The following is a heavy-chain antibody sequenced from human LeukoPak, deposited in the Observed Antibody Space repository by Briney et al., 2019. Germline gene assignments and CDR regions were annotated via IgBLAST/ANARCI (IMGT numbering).Heavy chain of an antibody. D-gene: IGHD5-24*01. J-gene: IGHJ4*02. Sequence: GGSLRLSCAASGFTFSSYAMHWVRQAPGKGLEWVAVISYDGSNKYYADSVKGRFTISRDNSKNTLYLQMNSLRAEDTAVYYCARGTKRWLQLTEEREVDYWGQGTLVTVSS. CDR3: ARGTKRWLQLTEEREVDY. CDR2: ISYDGSNK. CDR1: GFTFSSYA. V-gene: IGHV3-30*04.